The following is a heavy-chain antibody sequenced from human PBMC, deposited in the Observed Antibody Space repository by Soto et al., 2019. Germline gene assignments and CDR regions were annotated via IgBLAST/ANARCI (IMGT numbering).Heavy chain of an antibody. Sequence: EVQLVQSGAEVKKPGESLQISCKGSGYSFISYWIGWVRQMPGKGLEWMGIIYPGDSDTRYSPSFQGQVTISADKSISTAYLQWSSLKASDTAIYYCARHAKDDYTNNRWFDPWGQGTLVTVSS. J-gene: IGHJ5*02. CDR3: ARHAKDDYTNNRWFDP. CDR1: GYSFISYW. CDR2: IYPGDSDT. V-gene: IGHV5-51*01. D-gene: IGHD4-4*01.